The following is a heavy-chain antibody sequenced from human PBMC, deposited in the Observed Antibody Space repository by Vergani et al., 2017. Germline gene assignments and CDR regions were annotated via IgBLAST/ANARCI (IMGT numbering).Heavy chain of an antibody. V-gene: IGHV4-39*07. CDR3: ARDLGAARWYFDL. CDR2: IYYSGST. J-gene: IGHJ2*01. Sequence: QLQLQESGPGLVKPSETLSLTCTVSGGSISSSSYYWGWIRQPPGKGLEWIGSIYYSGSTYYNPSLKSRVTISVDTSKNQFSLKLSSVTAADTAVYYCARDLGAARWYFDLRGRGTLVTVSS. CDR1: GGSISSSSYY. D-gene: IGHD6-6*01.